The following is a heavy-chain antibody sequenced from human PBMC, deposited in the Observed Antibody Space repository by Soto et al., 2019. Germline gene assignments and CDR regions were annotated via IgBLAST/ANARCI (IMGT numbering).Heavy chain of an antibody. V-gene: IGHV5-51*01. CDR3: ATPGGRDFNAFDV. Sequence: GESLKISCKGSGYTFTRNWIGWVRQMPGKGLEWMGIIFPIDSDTRYSPSSQGQVTISAANSISTAYLQWSSLKASDTAIYYCATPGGRDFNAFDVWGQGTMVTVSS. D-gene: IGHD2-21*02. J-gene: IGHJ3*01. CDR1: GYTFTRNW. CDR2: IFPIDSDT.